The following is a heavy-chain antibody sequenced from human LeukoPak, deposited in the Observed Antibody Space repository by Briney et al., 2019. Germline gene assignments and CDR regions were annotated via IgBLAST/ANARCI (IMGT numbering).Heavy chain of an antibody. J-gene: IGHJ1*01. CDR2: VSAYNGKT. Sequence: GASVKVSCKASGYTFNIYGISWVRQAPGQGLEWMGWVSAYNGKTNYAQKLQGRVTMTTDTSTRTAYMELRSLRSDDTAVYYCARVGHLGYYDSSGYYEYFQHWGQGTLVTVSS. V-gene: IGHV1-18*01. CDR1: GYTFNIYG. CDR3: ARVGHLGYYDSSGYYEYFQH. D-gene: IGHD3-22*01.